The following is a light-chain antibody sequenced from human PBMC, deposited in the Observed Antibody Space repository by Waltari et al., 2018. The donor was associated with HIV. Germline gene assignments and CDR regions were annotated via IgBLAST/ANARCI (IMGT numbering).Light chain of an antibody. CDR1: SSNSGAGCV. Sequence: QSVLPQPPPLTGAPGQRVTIPCTGSSSNSGAGCVFYSYQQLPGTAPKLLIYGNSNRPSGVPDRFSGSKSGTSASLAITGLQAADEADYYCQSYDSSLTTWVFGGGTKLTVL. V-gene: IGLV1-40*01. CDR2: GNS. CDR3: QSYDSSLTTWV. J-gene: IGLJ3*02.